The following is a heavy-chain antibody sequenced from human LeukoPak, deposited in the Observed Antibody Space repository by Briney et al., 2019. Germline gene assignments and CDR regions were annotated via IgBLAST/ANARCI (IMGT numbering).Heavy chain of an antibody. V-gene: IGHV4-34*01. J-gene: IGHJ5*02. D-gene: IGHD6-13*01. CDR2: INHSGST. CDR1: GGSFSGYY. CDR3: ARYKGSSWSYGPYNWFDP. Sequence: SETLSLTCAVYGGSFSGYYWSWIRQPPGKGLEWIGEINHSGSTNYNPSLKSRVTIAVVTSNNQFSLKLSSATAADTAVYYCARYKGSSWSYGPYNWFDPWGQGTLVTVSS.